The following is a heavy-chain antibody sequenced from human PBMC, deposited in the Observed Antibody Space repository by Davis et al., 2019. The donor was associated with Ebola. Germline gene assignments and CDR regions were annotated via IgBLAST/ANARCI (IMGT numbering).Heavy chain of an antibody. Sequence: SVKVSCKASGYTFTSYAMNWVRQAPGQGLEWMGRIIPILGIANYAQKFQGRVTITADESTSTAYMELSSLRSEDTAVYYCARYGDYGDYFDGMDVWGKGTTVTVSS. CDR2: IIPILGIA. CDR3: ARYGDYGDYFDGMDV. D-gene: IGHD4-17*01. CDR1: GYTFTSYA. V-gene: IGHV1-69*04. J-gene: IGHJ6*04.